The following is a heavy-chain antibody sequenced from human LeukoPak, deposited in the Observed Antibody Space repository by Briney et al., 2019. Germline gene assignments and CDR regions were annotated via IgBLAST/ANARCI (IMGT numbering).Heavy chain of an antibody. V-gene: IGHV4-59*12. CDR1: GDSISNYY. CDR2: IHYSGST. Sequence: PSETLSLTCTVSGDSISNYYWSWIRQPPGKGLEWIGSIHYSGSTYYNPSLKSRVTISVDTSKNQFSLKLSSVTAADTAVYYCARDRGVLLWFGESFSFDYWGQGTLVTVSS. J-gene: IGHJ4*02. CDR3: ARDRGVLLWFGESFSFDY. D-gene: IGHD3-10*01.